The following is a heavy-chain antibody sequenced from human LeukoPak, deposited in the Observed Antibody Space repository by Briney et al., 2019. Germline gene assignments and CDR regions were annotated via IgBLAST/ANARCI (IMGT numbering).Heavy chain of an antibody. Sequence: SVKVSCKTSGGTFSSSAITWVRQAPGQGLEWMGRVIPVLNITSYAQKFQGRVTITADTSTSTVYMELSSLRSEETAVYYCARDQGLTAPPPYGLDVWGQGTTVIVSS. CDR1: GGTFSSSA. V-gene: IGHV1-69*04. J-gene: IGHJ6*02. CDR2: VIPVLNIT. D-gene: IGHD5-18*01. CDR3: ARDQGLTAPPPYGLDV.